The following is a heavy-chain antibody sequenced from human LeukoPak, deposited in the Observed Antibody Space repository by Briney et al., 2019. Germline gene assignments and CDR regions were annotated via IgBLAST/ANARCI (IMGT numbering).Heavy chain of an antibody. CDR1: GFTFSSYS. V-gene: IGHV3-48*01. J-gene: IGHJ5*02. Sequence: GGXLRLSCAASGFTFSSYSMNWVRQAPGKGLEWVSYISSASNTIYYADSVKGGFTIYRDNDKKSLYLQMNSLRAEDTAMYYCARDGWFGDYNWFDPWGQGTLVTVSS. CDR3: ARDGWFGDYNWFDP. CDR2: ISSASNTI. D-gene: IGHD3-10*01.